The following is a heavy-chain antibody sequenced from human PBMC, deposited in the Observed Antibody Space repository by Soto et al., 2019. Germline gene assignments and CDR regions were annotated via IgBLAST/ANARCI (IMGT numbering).Heavy chain of an antibody. Sequence: ASVKVSCKASGYTFTGYYMHWVRQAPGQGLEWMGWINPNSGGTNYAQKFQGWVTMTRDTSISTAYMELSRLRSDDTAVYYCARSSRESSGWPFDYWGQGTLVTVSS. CDR2: INPNSGGT. CDR3: ARSSRESSGWPFDY. CDR1: GYTFTGYY. D-gene: IGHD6-19*01. J-gene: IGHJ4*02. V-gene: IGHV1-2*04.